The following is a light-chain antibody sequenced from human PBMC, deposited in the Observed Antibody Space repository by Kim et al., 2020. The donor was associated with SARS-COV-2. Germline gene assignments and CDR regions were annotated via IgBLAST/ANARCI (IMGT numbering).Light chain of an antibody. J-gene: IGKJ4*01. CDR2: GAS. V-gene: IGKV3-15*01. Sequence: EIVMTQSPATLSVSPGESPTLSCRASQSISNFLAWYQQKPGQAPRLLIHGASARATGIPARFSGSGSGTEFTLSISSLQSEDFAHYYCQQYKDWPLTFGGGTKVEIK. CDR3: QQYKDWPLT. CDR1: QSISNF.